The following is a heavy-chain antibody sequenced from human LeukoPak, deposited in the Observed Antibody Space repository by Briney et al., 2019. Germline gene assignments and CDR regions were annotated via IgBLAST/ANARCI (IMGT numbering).Heavy chain of an antibody. CDR3: ARLKADVTKLDY. CDR2: INQGGSRL. Sequence: GGSLRLSCAGSGFTFGRYWMSWVRQAPGKGLEWVASINQGGSRLHYLDSVTGRFIISRDDAQNSLFLQMTRLRVDDTAVYYCARLKADVTKLDYWGQGTLVSVSS. D-gene: IGHD2-8*01. J-gene: IGHJ4*02. CDR1: GFTFGRYW. V-gene: IGHV3-7*01.